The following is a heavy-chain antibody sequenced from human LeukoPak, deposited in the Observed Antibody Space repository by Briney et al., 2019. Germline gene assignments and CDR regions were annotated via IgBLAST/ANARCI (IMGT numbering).Heavy chain of an antibody. CDR2: ISGSGGST. V-gene: IGHV3-23*01. CDR3: AKEGREYYDILTGYEV. CDR1: GFTFSSYP. J-gene: IGHJ4*02. Sequence: GGSLRLSCAASGFTFSSYPMSWVRQAPGKGLEWVSAISGSGGSTYYADSVKGRFTISRDNSKNTLYLQMNSLRAEDTAVYYCAKEGREYYDILTGYEVWGQGTLVTVSS. D-gene: IGHD3-9*01.